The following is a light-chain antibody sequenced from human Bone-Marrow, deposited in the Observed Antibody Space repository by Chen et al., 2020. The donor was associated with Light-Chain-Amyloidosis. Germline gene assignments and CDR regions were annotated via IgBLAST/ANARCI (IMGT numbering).Light chain of an antibody. CDR2: RDT. CDR3: QSADSSGTYEVI. V-gene: IGLV3-25*03. J-gene: IGLJ2*01. Sequence: SYELTQPPSVSVSPGQTARMTCSGDDLPTKYAYGYQQKPGQAPVLVIHRDTERPSGISERFSGSSSETTATLSISVVQAEDEADYHCQSADSSGTYEVIFGGGTKLTVL. CDR1: DLPTKY.